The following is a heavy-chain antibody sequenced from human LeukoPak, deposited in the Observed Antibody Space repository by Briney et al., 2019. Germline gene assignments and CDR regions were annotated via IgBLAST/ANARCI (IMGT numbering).Heavy chain of an antibody. D-gene: IGHD2-15*01. CDR3: ARQIICSGGSCYPPRHMDV. J-gene: IGHJ6*03. CDR1: GGSISSYY. V-gene: IGHV4-59*08. Sequence: SETLSLTCTVSGGSISSYYWSWIRQPPGKGLEWIGYIYYSGSTNYNPSLKSRVTISVDTSNNQFSLKLSSVTAADTAVYYCARQIICSGGSCYPPRHMDVWGKGTTVTISS. CDR2: IYYSGST.